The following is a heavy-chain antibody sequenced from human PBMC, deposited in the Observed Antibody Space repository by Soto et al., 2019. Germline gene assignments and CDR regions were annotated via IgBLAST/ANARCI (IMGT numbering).Heavy chain of an antibody. V-gene: IGHV3-74*01. CDR1: GFTFSSYW. CDR3: AIGQGYSYGYGMDV. D-gene: IGHD5-18*01. J-gene: IGHJ6*02. Sequence: EVQLVESGGGLVQPGGSLRLSCAASGFTFSSYWMHWVRQAPGKGLVWVSRINSDGSSTSYADSVKGRFTISRDNAKNTLYLQMNSLRAEDTAVYYCAIGQGYSYGYGMDVWGQGTTVTVSS. CDR2: INSDGSST.